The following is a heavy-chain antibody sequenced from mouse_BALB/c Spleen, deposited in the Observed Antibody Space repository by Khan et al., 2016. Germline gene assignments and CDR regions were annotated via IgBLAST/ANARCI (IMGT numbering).Heavy chain of an antibody. CDR3: ARSRRIEDNCLFDN. J-gene: IGHJ2*01. CDR2: INPSSGYT. Sequence: QVRLQQSGAELARPGASVKMSCKASGYTFTIYTMHWVKQRPGQGLKWIGYINPSSGYTNYNQKFKDKATLTADKSSTTAYMQLSSPTSEDPGVYYCARSRRIEDNCLFDNWGQGTTLTVSS. D-gene: IGHD1-3*01. CDR1: GYTFTIYT. V-gene: IGHV1-4*01.